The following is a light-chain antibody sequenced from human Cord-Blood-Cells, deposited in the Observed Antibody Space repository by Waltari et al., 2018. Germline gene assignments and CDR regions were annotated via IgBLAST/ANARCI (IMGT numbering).Light chain of an antibody. CDR1: QSISSY. Sequence: DIQMTQSPSSLSASVGDRVTINCRASQSISSYLNWYQQKPGKAPKLLIYAASSLQSGVPSRFRGSGSGTDFTLTINSLQPEDFATYYCQQSYSTPPLTFGGGTKVEIK. CDR2: AAS. V-gene: IGKV1-39*01. CDR3: QQSYSTPPLT. J-gene: IGKJ4*01.